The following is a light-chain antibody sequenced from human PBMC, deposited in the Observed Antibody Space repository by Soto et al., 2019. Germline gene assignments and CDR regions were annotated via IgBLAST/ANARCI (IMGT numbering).Light chain of an antibody. Sequence: QPVLTQPASLSASPGASASLTCTLRSGINVGPYTIYWYQQKPGSPPQYLLRYKSDSDKQQGSGVPSRFSGSKDASANAGILLSSGLQSEDEADYYCMIWHSSASVFGGGTKLTVL. J-gene: IGLJ3*02. CDR2: YKSDSDK. V-gene: IGLV5-45*01. CDR1: SGINVGPYT. CDR3: MIWHSSASV.